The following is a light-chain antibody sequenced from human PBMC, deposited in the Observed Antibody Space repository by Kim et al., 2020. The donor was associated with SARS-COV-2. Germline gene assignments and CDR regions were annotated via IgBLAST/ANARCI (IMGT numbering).Light chain of an antibody. V-gene: IGLV3-9*01. CDR1: NVVRKK. CDR2: RDD. Sequence: AQGQTDRITGGGKNVVRKKVHWYQQKPGQAPVLVIYRDDNRPSGIPERFSGSDSGNTATLTITRAQAGDEADYYCQVWDSSTVVFGAGTKVTVL. CDR3: QVWDSSTVV. J-gene: IGLJ2*01.